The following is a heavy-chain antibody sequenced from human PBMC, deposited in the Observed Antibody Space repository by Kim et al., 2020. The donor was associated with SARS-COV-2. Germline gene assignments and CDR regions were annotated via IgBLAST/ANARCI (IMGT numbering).Heavy chain of an antibody. D-gene: IGHD1-1*01. V-gene: IGHV3-73*01. CDR3: TSRGLNVHTGGVDY. J-gene: IGHJ4*02. CDR1: GFTFSGSA. CDR2: IRSKANNYAT. Sequence: GGSLRLSCAASGFTFSGSAMHWVRQASGKGLEWIGRIRSKANNYATAYAESLKGRFTISRDDSKNTAYLQMNSLETEDTAVYYCTSRGLNVHTGGVDYWGRGTLVTVSS.